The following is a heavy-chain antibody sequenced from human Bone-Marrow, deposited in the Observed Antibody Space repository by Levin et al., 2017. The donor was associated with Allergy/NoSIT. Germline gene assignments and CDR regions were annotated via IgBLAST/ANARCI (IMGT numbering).Heavy chain of an antibody. CDR3: TRDWDTADRTGYYYSFEY. D-gene: IGHD3-22*01. CDR2: ISSSSNII. Sequence: LSLTCAASGFTFRAYRMNWVRQAPGKGLEWVSFISSSSNIIYYADSVKGRFTISRDNAKNSLFLQMNSLRDEDTAVYYCTRDWDTADRTGYYYSFEYWGQGTLVTVSS. J-gene: IGHJ4*02. V-gene: IGHV3-48*02. CDR1: GFTFRAYR.